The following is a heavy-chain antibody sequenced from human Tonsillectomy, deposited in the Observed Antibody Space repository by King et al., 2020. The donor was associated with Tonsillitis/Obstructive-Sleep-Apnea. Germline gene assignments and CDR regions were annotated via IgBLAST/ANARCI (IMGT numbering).Heavy chain of an antibody. CDR2: ISSSSIYI. D-gene: IGHD3-16*01. CDR3: ARQGGEDAFDI. V-gene: IGHV3-21*01. J-gene: IGHJ3*02. CDR1: GVTFSSYS. Sequence: EVQLVESGGGLVKPGGSLRLSCAASGVTFSSYSMNWVRQAPGKGLEWVSSISSSSIYIYYADSVKGRFTISRDNAKNSPYPQRNSLRAEDTAVYYCARQGGEDAFDIWGPGTMVTVSS.